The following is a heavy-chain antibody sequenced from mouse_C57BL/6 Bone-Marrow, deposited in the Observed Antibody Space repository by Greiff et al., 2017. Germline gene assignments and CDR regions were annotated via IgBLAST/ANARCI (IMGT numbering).Heavy chain of an antibody. CDR1: GYTFTSYW. CDR3: ARTGSSSYWFAY. CDR2: IYPGSGST. D-gene: IGHD1-1*01. V-gene: IGHV1-55*01. Sequence: VQLQQPGAELVKPGASVKMSCKASGYTFTSYWITWVKQRPGQGLEWIGDIYPGSGSTNYNEKFKSKATLTVDTSSSTAYMQLSSLTSEDSAVYYCARTGSSSYWFAYWGQGTLVTVSA. J-gene: IGHJ3*01.